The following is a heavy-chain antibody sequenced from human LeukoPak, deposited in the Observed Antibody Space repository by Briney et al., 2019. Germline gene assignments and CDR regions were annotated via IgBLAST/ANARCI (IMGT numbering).Heavy chain of an antibody. V-gene: IGHV1-8*01. Sequence: GASVKVSCKASGYTFTSYDINWVRQATGQGLEWMGWMNPNSGNTGYAQKFQGRVTMTRNTSISTAYMELSSLRSEDTAVYYCASNHPEAFRGYCSGGSCSPRYYYYYMDVWGKGTTVTVSS. J-gene: IGHJ6*03. CDR2: MNPNSGNT. CDR3: ASNHPEAFRGYCSGGSCSPRYYYYYMDV. CDR1: GYTFTSYD. D-gene: IGHD2-15*01.